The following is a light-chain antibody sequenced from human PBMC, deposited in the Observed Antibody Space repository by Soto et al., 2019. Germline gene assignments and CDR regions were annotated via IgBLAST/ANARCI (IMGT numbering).Light chain of an antibody. CDR1: TGAVTSGHY. J-gene: IGLJ3*02. CDR2: DTN. V-gene: IGLV7-46*01. Sequence: QTVVTQEPSLTVSPGGTVTLTCYSTTGAVTSGHYPYWFQQKPGQAPRTLIADTNNKFSWTPARFSGSPLGGKAALTLSGAQPEDEAEYFCLLSYSGSYWVFGGGTKLTVL. CDR3: LLSYSGSYWV.